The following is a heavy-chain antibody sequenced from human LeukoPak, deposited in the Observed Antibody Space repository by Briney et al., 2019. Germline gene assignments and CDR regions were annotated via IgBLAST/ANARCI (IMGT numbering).Heavy chain of an antibody. CDR1: GFSFSGRG. D-gene: IGHD3-22*01. CDR3: ARARGTMIVVVSYYFDY. J-gene: IGHJ4*02. CDR2: ISYDGSNT. Sequence: GGSLRLSCAASGFSFSGRGMRWVRQAPGKGLEWVAVISYDGSNTYYADSVKGRFTISRDNAKNTLYLQMNSLRAEDTAVYYCARARGTMIVVVSYYFDYWGQGTLVTVSS. V-gene: IGHV3-30*03.